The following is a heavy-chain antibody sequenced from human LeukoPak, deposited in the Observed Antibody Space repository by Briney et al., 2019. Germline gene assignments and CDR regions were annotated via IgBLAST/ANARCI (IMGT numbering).Heavy chain of an antibody. CDR1: GYTFTSYD. Sequence: ASVKVSCKASGYTFTSYDINWVRQATGQGLEWMGWMNPNSGNTGYAQKFQGRVTMTRNTSISTAYMELGSLRSEDTAVYYCARGGGERTVTRSPDYWGQGTLVTVSS. J-gene: IGHJ4*02. D-gene: IGHD4-11*01. V-gene: IGHV1-8*01. CDR2: MNPNSGNT. CDR3: ARGGGERTVTRSPDY.